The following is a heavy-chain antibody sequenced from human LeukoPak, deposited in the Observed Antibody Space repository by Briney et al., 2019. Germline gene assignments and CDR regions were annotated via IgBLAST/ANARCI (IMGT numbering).Heavy chain of an antibody. CDR3: ARRAPFIAVAGSNYCYGMDV. Sequence: NPSETLSLTCAVYGGSFSGYYWSRIRQPPGKGLEWIGEINHSGSTNYNPSLKSRVTISVDTSKNQFSLKLSSVTAADTAVYYCARRAPFIAVAGSNYCYGMDVWGQGTTVTVSS. CDR1: GGSFSGYY. D-gene: IGHD6-19*01. J-gene: IGHJ6*02. V-gene: IGHV4-34*01. CDR2: INHSGST.